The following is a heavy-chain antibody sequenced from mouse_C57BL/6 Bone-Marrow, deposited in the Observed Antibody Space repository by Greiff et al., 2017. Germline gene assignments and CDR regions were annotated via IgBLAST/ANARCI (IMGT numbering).Heavy chain of an antibody. V-gene: IGHV1-5*01. CDR3: TRGYDYDQGYYFDY. J-gene: IGHJ2*01. CDR1: GYTFTSYW. Sequence: VQLKESGTVLARPGASVKMSCKTSGYTFTSYWMHWVKQRPGQGLEWIGAIYPGNSDTSYNQKFKGKAKLTAVTSASTAYMELSSLTNEDSAVXYGTRGYDYDQGYYFDYWGQGTTLTVSS. CDR2: IYPGNSDT. D-gene: IGHD2-4*01.